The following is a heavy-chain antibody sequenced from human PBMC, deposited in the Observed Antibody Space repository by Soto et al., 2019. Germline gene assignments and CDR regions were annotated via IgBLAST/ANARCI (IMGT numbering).Heavy chain of an antibody. CDR1: GFSLSTSGVG. CDR3: ARSAYCGGDCYSAHYFDY. J-gene: IGHJ4*02. D-gene: IGHD2-21*02. CDR2: IYWDDDK. Sequence: QITLKESGPTLVKPTQTLTLTCTFSGFSLSTSGVGVGWIRQPPGKALEWLALIYWDDDKRYSPSLKSRLTITKDTSKNQVVLTMNNMDPVDTATYYCARSAYCGGDCYSAHYFDYWGQGTLVTVSS. V-gene: IGHV2-5*02.